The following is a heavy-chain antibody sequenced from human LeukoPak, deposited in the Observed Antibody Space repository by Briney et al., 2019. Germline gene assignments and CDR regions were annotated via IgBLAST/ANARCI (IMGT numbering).Heavy chain of an antibody. CDR2: IYTSATP. J-gene: IGHJ4*02. CDR3: ARGGIPDY. CDR1: GGSISRGSYF. D-gene: IGHD2-21*01. Sequence: SETLSLTCTVSGGSISRGSYFWSWIRQPAGKGLEWIGRIYTSATPNYNPSLKSRVTISVDTSRNQFSLKLSSVTAADTAVYYCARGGIPDYWGQGILVTVSS. V-gene: IGHV4-61*02.